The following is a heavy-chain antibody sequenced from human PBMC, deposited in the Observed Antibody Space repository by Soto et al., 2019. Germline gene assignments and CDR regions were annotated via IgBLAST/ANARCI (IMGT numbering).Heavy chain of an antibody. D-gene: IGHD2-8*01. Sequence: QVQLVQSGAEVKKPSSSVKVSCKASGGSFSSNAISWVRQAPGQGLEWMGVIIPILGTTTYAQKFQGRVTINADESTTTAYMALSSLRSDDTAVYFCARDRVMRGNSYYYGMDVWGQGTTVTVSS. CDR2: IIPILGTT. J-gene: IGHJ6*02. V-gene: IGHV1-69*12. CDR3: ARDRVMRGNSYYYGMDV. CDR1: GGSFSSNA.